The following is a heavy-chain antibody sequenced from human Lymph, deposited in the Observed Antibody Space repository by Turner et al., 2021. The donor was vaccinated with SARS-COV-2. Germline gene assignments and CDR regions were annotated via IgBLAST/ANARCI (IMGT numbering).Heavy chain of an antibody. Sequence: QVQLVESGGGVVQPGRSLRLSCAASGFTFSSYGMHWVRQAPGKGLEWVAVISYDGSNKYYADSVKGRFTISRENSKNTLYLQMNSLRAEDTAVYYCAKVRSIFGVVIGGMDVWGQGTTVTVSS. CDR3: AKVRSIFGVVIGGMDV. CDR1: GFTFSSYG. V-gene: IGHV3-30*18. CDR2: ISYDGSNK. J-gene: IGHJ6*02. D-gene: IGHD3-3*01.